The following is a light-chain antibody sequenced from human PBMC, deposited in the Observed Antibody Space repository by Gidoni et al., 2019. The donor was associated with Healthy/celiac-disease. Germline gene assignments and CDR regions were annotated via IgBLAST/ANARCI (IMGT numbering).Light chain of an antibody. CDR2: AAS. CDR1: QGISNG. Sequence: DIQIAQAPSSLSASVGDRVTITCRASQGISNGLGWYQQKPGKAPKRLIYAASSLQSGVPSRFSGSGSGTEFTLTISNLQPEDFATYYCLQHNSYHRTFGQGTKVEIK. CDR3: LQHNSYHRT. V-gene: IGKV1-17*02. J-gene: IGKJ1*01.